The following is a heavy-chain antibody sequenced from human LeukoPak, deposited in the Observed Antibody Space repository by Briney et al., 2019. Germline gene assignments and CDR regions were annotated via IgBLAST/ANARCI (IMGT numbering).Heavy chain of an antibody. CDR2: IRYDGSNK. CDR1: GFTFSSYG. Sequence: GGSLRLSCAASGFTFSSYGMHWVRQAPGKGLEWVAFIRYDGSNKYYADSVKGRFTISRDNSKNTLYLQMNSLRAEDTAVYYFAKGSVVPAAMGVPAFDIWGQGTMVTVSS. D-gene: IGHD2-2*01. CDR3: AKGSVVPAAMGVPAFDI. J-gene: IGHJ3*02. V-gene: IGHV3-30*02.